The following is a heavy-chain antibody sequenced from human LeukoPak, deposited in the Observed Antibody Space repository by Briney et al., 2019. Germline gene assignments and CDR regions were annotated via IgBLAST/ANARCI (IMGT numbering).Heavy chain of an antibody. CDR2: MSPNSGDT. J-gene: IGHJ4*02. D-gene: IGHD7-27*01. CDR1: GYTYTSYD. CDR3: ARGPPNWGYDY. V-gene: IGHV1-8*01. Sequence: ASVKVSCKASGYTYTSYDFNWVRQATGQRPEWMGWMSPNSGDTGYAQKFQDRVTMTRNTSISTAYMELSSLRSDDTAVYYCARGPPNWGYDYWGPGTLVTVSS.